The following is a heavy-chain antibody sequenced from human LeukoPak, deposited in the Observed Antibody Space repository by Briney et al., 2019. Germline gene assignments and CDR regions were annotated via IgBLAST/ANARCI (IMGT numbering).Heavy chain of an antibody. J-gene: IGHJ4*02. D-gene: IGHD6-19*01. Sequence: PGGSLRLSCAASGFTVSSNYMSWVRQAPGKGLEWVSVIYSGGSTYYADSVKGRFTISRDNSKNTLYLQMNSLRAEDTAVYYCARDLESSGWSHFDYWGQGTLVTVSS. CDR1: GFTVSSNY. CDR2: IYSGGST. V-gene: IGHV3-53*01. CDR3: ARDLESSGWSHFDY.